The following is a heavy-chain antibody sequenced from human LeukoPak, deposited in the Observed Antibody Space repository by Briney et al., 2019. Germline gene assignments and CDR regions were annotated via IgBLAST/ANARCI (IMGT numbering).Heavy chain of an antibody. CDR3: ARVRPTIAVAGTRWFDP. J-gene: IGHJ5*02. CDR1: GYTFTSYD. CDR2: MNPNSGNT. D-gene: IGHD6-19*01. Sequence: ASVKVPCKASGYTFTSYDINWVRQATGQGLEWMGWMNPNSGNTGYAQKFQGRVTMTRNTSISTAYMELSSLRSEDTAVYYCARVRPTIAVAGTRWFDPWGQGTLVTVSS. V-gene: IGHV1-8*01.